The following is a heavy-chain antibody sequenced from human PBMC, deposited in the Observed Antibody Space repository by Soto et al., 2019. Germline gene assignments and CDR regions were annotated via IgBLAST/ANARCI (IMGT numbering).Heavy chain of an antibody. CDR3: ARDTSFCFDY. V-gene: IGHV1-18*01. CDR1: NYTFITYG. Sequence: QVQLVQSGAEVKKPGASVKVSCKASNYTFITYGITWVRQAPGQGLEWVGWITPYNGNTNYGQNFQGRVTMTADTSTSTAYMELRSLTTDDNAVYYCARDTSFCFDYWGQGTRVTVSS. D-gene: IGHD2-2*01. J-gene: IGHJ4*02. CDR2: ITPYNGNT.